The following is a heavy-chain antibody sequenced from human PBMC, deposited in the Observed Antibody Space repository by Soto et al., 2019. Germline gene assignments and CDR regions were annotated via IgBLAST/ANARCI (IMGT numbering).Heavy chain of an antibody. J-gene: IGHJ4*02. V-gene: IGHV3-30-3*01. CDR1: GFTFSSYA. CDR3: AREKERGYSYGLIDY. CDR2: ISYDGSNK. D-gene: IGHD5-18*01. Sequence: ESGGGVVQPGRSLRLSCAASGFTFSSYAMHWVRQAPGKGLEWVAVISYDGSNKYYADSVKGRFTISRDNSKNTLYLQMNSLRAEDTAVYYCAREKERGYSYGLIDYWGQGTLVTVSS.